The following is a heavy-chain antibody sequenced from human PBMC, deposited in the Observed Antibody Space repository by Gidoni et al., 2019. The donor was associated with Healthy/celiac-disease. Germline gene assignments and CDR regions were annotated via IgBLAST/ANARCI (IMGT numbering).Heavy chain of an antibody. J-gene: IGHJ4*02. Sequence: QVQLVQSGAEVKKPGSSVKVSCKASGGTFSSYAIRWVRQAPGQGLEWMGGIIPIFGTANYAQKFQGRVTITADKSTSTAYMELSSLRSEDTAVYYCARDYEDYDILTGYYGYFDYWGQGTLVTVSA. CDR3: ARDYEDYDILTGYYGYFDY. D-gene: IGHD3-9*01. CDR2: IIPIFGTA. V-gene: IGHV1-69*06. CDR1: GGTFSSYA.